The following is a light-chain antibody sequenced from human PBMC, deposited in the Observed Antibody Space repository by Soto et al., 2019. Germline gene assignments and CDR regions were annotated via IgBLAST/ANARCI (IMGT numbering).Light chain of an antibody. Sequence: NFMPTQPHSVSASPGKTVTISCTRSSGSIASNYVQWYQQRPGSSPTTVIYEDNQRPSGVPDRFSGSIDSSSNSASLTISGLKTEDEADYYCQSYDSSNQVFGGGTKLTVL. CDR1: SGSIASNY. V-gene: IGLV6-57*01. CDR3: QSYDSSNQV. J-gene: IGLJ2*01. CDR2: EDN.